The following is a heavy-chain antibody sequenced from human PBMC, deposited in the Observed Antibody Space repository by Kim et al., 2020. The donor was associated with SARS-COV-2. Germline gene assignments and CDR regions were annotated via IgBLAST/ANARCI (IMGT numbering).Heavy chain of an antibody. CDR2: ISGSGGST. CDR1: GFTFSSYA. D-gene: IGHD3-10*01. J-gene: IGHJ6*02. V-gene: IGHV3-23*01. Sequence: GGSLRLSCAASGFTFSSYAMSWVRQAPGKGLEWVSAISGSGGSTYYADSVKGRFTISRDNSKNTLYLQMNSLRAEDTAVYYCAKIPSNSMVGIYYYYGMDVWGQGTTVTVSS. CDR3: AKIPSNSMVGIYYYYGMDV.